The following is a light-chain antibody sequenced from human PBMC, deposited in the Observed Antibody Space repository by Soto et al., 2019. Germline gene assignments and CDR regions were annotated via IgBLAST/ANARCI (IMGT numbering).Light chain of an antibody. J-gene: IGKJ2*01. CDR3: MQTLQTPYT. CDR2: LGS. CDR1: QSLLYGAGYMY. V-gene: IGKV2-28*01. Sequence: DIVMTQSPLSLPVTPGEPASISCRSSQSLLYGAGYMYVDWYLQKPGQPPQLLIFLGSNRAPGVTDRFSGSVSGTDFTLKISRVETEDLGVYYCMQTLQTPYTFGQGTKLEIK.